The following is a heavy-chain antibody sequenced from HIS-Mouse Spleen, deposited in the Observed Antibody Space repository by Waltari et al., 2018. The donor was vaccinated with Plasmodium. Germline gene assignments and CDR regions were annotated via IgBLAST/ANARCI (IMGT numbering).Heavy chain of an antibody. CDR2: ITPNSGGT. D-gene: IGHD6-13*01. V-gene: IGHV1-2*02. CDR1: GYTFTGYY. J-gene: IGHJ6*02. CDR3: ARSIAASNYYYHGMDV. Sequence: QVQLVQSGAEVKKPGASVKVSCKASGYTFTGYYMHWVRQAPGQGRRWMGWITPNSGGTNYAQKLQGRVTMTRETAISTAYMELSRLRSDDTAVYYCARSIAASNYYYHGMDVWGQGTTVTVSS.